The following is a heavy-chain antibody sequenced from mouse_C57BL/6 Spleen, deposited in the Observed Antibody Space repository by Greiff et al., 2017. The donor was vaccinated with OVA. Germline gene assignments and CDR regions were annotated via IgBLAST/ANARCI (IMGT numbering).Heavy chain of an antibody. J-gene: IGHJ1*03. Sequence: VQLQQSGAELARPGASVKLSCKASGYTFTSYGISWVKQRTGQGLEWIGEIYPRSGNTYYNEKFKGKATLTADKSSSTAYMELRSLTSEDSAVYFCARSHGSSYWYFDVWGTGTTVTVSS. D-gene: IGHD1-1*01. V-gene: IGHV1-81*01. CDR2: IYPRSGNT. CDR1: GYTFTSYG. CDR3: ARSHGSSYWYFDV.